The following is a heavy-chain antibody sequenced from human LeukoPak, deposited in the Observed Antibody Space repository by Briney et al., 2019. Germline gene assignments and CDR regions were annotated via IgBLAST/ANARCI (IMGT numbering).Heavy chain of an antibody. J-gene: IGHJ4*02. CDR2: IIPIFGTA. V-gene: IGHV1-69*05. D-gene: IGHD2-2*02. CDR3: ARDSETPATAISDY. Sequence: SVKVSCKASGGTFSSYAISWVRQAPGQGLEWMGRIIPIFGTANYAQKFQGRVTITTDESTGTAHMELSSLRSEDTAVYYCARDSETPATAISDYWGQGTLVTVSS. CDR1: GGTFSSYA.